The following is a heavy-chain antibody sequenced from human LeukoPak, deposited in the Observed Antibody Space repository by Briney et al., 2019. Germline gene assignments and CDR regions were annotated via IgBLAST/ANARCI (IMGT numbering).Heavy chain of an antibody. CDR1: GGTFSSYA. CDR2: ISAYNGNT. J-gene: IGHJ4*02. CDR3: ARAPIIGDYGPFDY. V-gene: IGHV1-18*01. Sequence: GSSVKVSCKASGGTFSSYAISCVRQAPGQGLEWMGWISAYNGNTNYAQKLQGRVTMTTDTSTSTAYMELRSLRSDDTAVYYCARAPIIGDYGPFDYWGQGTLVTVSS. D-gene: IGHD4-17*01.